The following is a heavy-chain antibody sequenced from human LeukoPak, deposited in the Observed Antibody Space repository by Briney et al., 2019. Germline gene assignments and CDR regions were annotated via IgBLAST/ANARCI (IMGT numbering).Heavy chain of an antibody. CDR3: ARDRGGLDAFDI. CDR1: GYSISSGYY. D-gene: IGHD3-10*01. CDR2: IHHSGNI. V-gene: IGHV4-38-2*02. J-gene: IGHJ3*02. Sequence: SETLSLTCTVSGYSISSGYYWGWIRQSPGKGLEWIGNIHHSGNIYYNVSLKSRVTIPVHTSNNQFSLNLNSVTAADTAVYYCARDRGGLDAFDIWGQGTMVTVSS.